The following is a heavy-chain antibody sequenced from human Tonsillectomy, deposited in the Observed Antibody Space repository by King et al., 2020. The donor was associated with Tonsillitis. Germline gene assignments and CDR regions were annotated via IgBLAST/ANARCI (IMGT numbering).Heavy chain of an antibody. J-gene: IGHJ3*02. CDR1: GDSVSSHSAA. D-gene: IGHD3-22*01. Sequence: VQLQHSGPGLGKPSQTLSLTCASFGDSVSSHSAALNWISESPSRGPELLGRTYYRAKWFNEYAVFVKSRITINPDTSKNQLSLQLNSVTPEDTAVYYCARGYDSSGDAFDIWGQGTMVTVSS. CDR3: ARGYDSSGDAFDI. V-gene: IGHV6-1*01. CDR2: TYYRAKWFN.